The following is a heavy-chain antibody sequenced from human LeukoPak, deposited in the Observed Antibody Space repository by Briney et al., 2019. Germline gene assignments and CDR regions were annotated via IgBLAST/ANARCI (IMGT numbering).Heavy chain of an antibody. CDR3: ARDITGRRWGYFDY. D-gene: IGHD1-20*01. CDR2: IYYSGST. Sequence: SETLSLTCTVSGGSISSYYWSWIRQPPGKGLEWIGYIYYSGSTNYNPSLKSRVTISVDTSKNQFSLKLSSVTAADTAVYYCARDITGRRWGYFDYWGQGTLVTVSS. CDR1: GGSISSYY. J-gene: IGHJ4*02. V-gene: IGHV4-59*01.